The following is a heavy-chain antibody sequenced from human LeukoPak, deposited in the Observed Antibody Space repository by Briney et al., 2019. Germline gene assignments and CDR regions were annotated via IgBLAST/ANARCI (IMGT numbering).Heavy chain of an antibody. Sequence: ASVKVSCKASGYTFTSYGISWVRQAPGQGLEWMGWISAYNGNTNYAQKLQGRVTMTTDTSTSTAYMELSSLRSEDTAVYYCARDAPGSSWYLYWGQGTLVTVSS. CDR1: GYTFTSYG. J-gene: IGHJ4*02. CDR2: ISAYNGNT. CDR3: ARDAPGSSWYLY. V-gene: IGHV1-18*01. D-gene: IGHD6-13*01.